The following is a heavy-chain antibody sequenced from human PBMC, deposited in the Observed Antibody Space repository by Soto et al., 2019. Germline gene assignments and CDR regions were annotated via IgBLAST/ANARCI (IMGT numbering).Heavy chain of an antibody. J-gene: IGHJ6*02. CDR2: INPSGGST. V-gene: IGHV1-46*01. CDR1: GYTFTSYY. Sequence: QVQLVQSGAEVKKPGASVKVSCKASGYTFTSYYVHWVRQAPGQGLEWMGVINPSGGSTGYAQKSQGRVTMTRDTYTSTVYMEMSSLRSEDTAVYYCARDRGRAAAGEYHYYGMDVWGQGTTFIVSS. D-gene: IGHD6-13*01. CDR3: ARDRGRAAAGEYHYYGMDV.